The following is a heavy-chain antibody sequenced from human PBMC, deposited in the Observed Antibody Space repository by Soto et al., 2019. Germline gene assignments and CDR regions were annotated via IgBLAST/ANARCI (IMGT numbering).Heavy chain of an antibody. D-gene: IGHD3-10*01. CDR2: IYYSGST. V-gene: IGHV4-59*01. Sequence: NPSETLSLTCTVSGGSISSYYWSWIRQPPGKGLEWIGYIYYSGSTNYNPSLKSRVTISVDTSKNQFSLKLSSVTAADTAVYYCARSITMVRGPYFDYWGQGTLVTVSS. CDR3: ARSITMVRGPYFDY. CDR1: GGSISSYY. J-gene: IGHJ4*02.